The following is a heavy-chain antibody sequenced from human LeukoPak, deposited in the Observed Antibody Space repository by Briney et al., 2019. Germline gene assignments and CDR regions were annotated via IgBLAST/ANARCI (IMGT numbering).Heavy chain of an antibody. V-gene: IGHV1-2*02. CDR2: INPDSGFT. Sequence: GASVKVSCTASGYTFTDDYMHWVRHAPGQGLEFMGWINPDSGFTNYAQKFKGRVTMTRDTSISTAYLEVRSLTSDDTAVYYCAPTAEAYTSWWKVWGQGTLVTVSS. J-gene: IGHJ4*02. CDR3: APTAEAYTSWWKV. D-gene: IGHD3-16*01. CDR1: GYTFTDDY.